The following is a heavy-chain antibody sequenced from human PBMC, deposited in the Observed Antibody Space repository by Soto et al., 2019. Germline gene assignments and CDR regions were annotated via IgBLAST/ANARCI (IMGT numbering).Heavy chain of an antibody. CDR3: SRGAMVDFWSGPGYNWFDP. V-gene: IGHV1-3*01. J-gene: IGHJ5*02. CDR1: GYTFTSYA. CDR2: INAGNGNT. Sequence: VKVSCKASGYTFTSYAMHWVRQAPGQRLEWMGWINAGNGNTKYSQKFQGRVTITRDTSASTAYMELSSLRSEDTAVYYCSRGAMVDFWSGPGYNWFDPWGQGTLVTVPQ. D-gene: IGHD3-3*01.